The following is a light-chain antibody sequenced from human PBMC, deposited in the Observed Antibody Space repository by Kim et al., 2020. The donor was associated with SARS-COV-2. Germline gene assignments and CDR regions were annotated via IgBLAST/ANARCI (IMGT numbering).Light chain of an antibody. CDR3: NSRGSNDNVL. V-gene: IGLV3-19*01. Sequence: SSELTQDPAVSVALGQTVRITCQGDILRSYYATWYQQKPGQAPIVVIYGKNNRPSGIPDRFSGSSSGDTASLTITGTQAGDEADYYCNSRGSNDNVLFGGGTKLTVL. CDR2: GKN. J-gene: IGLJ2*01. CDR1: ILRSYY.